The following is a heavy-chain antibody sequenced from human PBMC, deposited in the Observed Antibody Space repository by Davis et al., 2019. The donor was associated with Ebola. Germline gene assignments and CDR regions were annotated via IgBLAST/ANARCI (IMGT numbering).Heavy chain of an antibody. CDR1: GYTFTSNH. J-gene: IGHJ4*02. V-gene: IGHV1-46*01. Sequence: ASVKVSCKASGYTFTSNHMHWVRQAPGQGLERMAITHPGGGGTRFAQKFQGRVTLTSDTSTSTVSMELISLTVYYCARDLRGSWTVDYWGQGTPVTVSS. D-gene: IGHD1-26*01. CDR2: THPGGGGT. CDR3: ARDLRGSWTVDY.